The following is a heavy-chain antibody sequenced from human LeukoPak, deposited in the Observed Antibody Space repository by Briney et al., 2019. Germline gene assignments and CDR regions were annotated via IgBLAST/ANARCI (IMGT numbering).Heavy chain of an antibody. CDR3: ARKSFDAGSYHWFDP. D-gene: IGHD3-10*01. V-gene: IGHV3-30*03. Sequence: PGGSLRLSCAASGFTFSSYGMHWVRQAPGKGLEWVAFISYDGSKTYYADSVEGRFTISRDNSKNTLYLQMSSLRAEDTALYYCARKSFDAGSYHWFDPWGQGTLVTVSS. CDR2: ISYDGSKT. J-gene: IGHJ5*02. CDR1: GFTFSSYG.